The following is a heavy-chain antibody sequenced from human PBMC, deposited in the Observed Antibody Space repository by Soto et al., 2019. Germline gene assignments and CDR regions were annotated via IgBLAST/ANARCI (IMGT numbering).Heavy chain of an antibody. J-gene: IGHJ5*02. V-gene: IGHV3-30-3*01. CDR3: AGSGSTIRRRGSVVYNWFDP. D-gene: IGHD3-9*01. CDR2: ISYDGSNK. CDR1: GFTFSSYA. Sequence: GGSLRLSCAASGFTFSSYAMHWVRQAPGKGLEWVAVISYDGSNKYYADSVKGRFTISRDNSKNTLYLQMNSLRAEDTAVYYCAGSGSTIRRRGSVVYNWFDPWGQGTLVTVSS.